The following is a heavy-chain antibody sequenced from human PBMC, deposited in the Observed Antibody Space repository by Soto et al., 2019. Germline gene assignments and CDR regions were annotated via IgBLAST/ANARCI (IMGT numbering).Heavy chain of an antibody. V-gene: IGHV3-11*01. J-gene: IGHJ4*01. CDR2: INPRGETR. D-gene: IGHD1-1*01. CDR3: ARSGLPLIEILDY. Sequence: PGGSLRLSCAASGFTFSDYYMNWIRQAPGQGLEWLSLINPRGETRYIADSIRGRFTFSRDNARRSLYVQMNSLRAEDTAVYYCARSGLPLIEILDYWGHGTLVTVSS. CDR1: GFTFSDYY.